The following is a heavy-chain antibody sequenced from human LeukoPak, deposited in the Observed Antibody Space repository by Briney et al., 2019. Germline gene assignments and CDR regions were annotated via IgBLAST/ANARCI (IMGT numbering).Heavy chain of an antibody. D-gene: IGHD3-9*01. V-gene: IGHV3-21*01. Sequence: GGSLRLSCAASGFTFSSYSMTWVRQAPGKGLEWVSSISSSSSYIYFADSVKGRFTISRDNAKNSLYLQMISLRAEDTAVYYCARTYYDILTGYNPYFDYWGQGTLVTVSS. CDR3: ARTYYDILTGYNPYFDY. J-gene: IGHJ4*02. CDR2: ISSSSSYI. CDR1: GFTFSSYS.